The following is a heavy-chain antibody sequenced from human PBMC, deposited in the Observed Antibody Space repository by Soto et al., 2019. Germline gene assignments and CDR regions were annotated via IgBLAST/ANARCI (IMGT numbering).Heavy chain of an antibody. CDR3: ARVMVRGVDGQYYYYGMDV. CDR1: GFTFSSYD. V-gene: IGHV3-13*01. Sequence: PGESLKISCAASGFTFSSYDMHWVRQATGKGLEWVSAIGTAGDTYYPGSVKGRFTISRENAKNSLYLQMNSLRAGDTAVYYCARVMVRGVDGQYYYYGMDVWGQGTTVTVSS. J-gene: IGHJ6*02. CDR2: IGTAGDT. D-gene: IGHD3-10*01.